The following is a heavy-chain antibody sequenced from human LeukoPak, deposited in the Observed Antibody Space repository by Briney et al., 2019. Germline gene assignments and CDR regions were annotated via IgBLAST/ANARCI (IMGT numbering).Heavy chain of an antibody. CDR2: IKQDRSEK. Sequence: GGSLRLSCAASGFTFTNYWMSWVRQAPGKGLELVANIKQDRSEKYYVDSVKGRFTISRDNAKNSLYLQMNSLRVDDTAVYYCARDAVTGYSSGWYKPFPFDYWGQGSLVTVSS. V-gene: IGHV3-7*01. J-gene: IGHJ4*02. CDR3: ARDAVTGYSSGWYKPFPFDY. CDR1: GFTFTNYW. D-gene: IGHD6-19*01.